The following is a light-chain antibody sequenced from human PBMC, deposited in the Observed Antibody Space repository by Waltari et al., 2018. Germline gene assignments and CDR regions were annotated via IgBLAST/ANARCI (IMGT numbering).Light chain of an antibody. CDR2: DAS. V-gene: IGKV1-33*01. CDR1: QDISNY. CDR3: QQYDNLLLT. J-gene: IGKJ4*01. Sequence: DIQMTQSPSSLSASVGDRVTITCHASQDISNYLNWYQQKPGKAPKLLIYDASNLETGVPSRFSGSGSGTDFTFTISSLQPEDIATYYCQQYDNLLLTFGGGTKVEIK.